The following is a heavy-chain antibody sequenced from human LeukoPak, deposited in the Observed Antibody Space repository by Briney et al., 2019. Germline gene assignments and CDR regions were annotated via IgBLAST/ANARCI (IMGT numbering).Heavy chain of an antibody. CDR2: INPNSGGT. CDR1: GYTFTVYY. V-gene: IGHV1-2*02. Sequence: ASVKVSCKASGYTFTVYYMHWVRQAPGQGLEWMGWINPNSGGTNYAQKFQGRVTMTTDTSTTTAYMEPGRLRPDDTAVYYCAIDPTYFAGICSLYSWGAGDPVTVSS. D-gene: IGHD1-1*01. J-gene: IGHJ4*03. CDR3: AIDPTYFAGICSLYS.